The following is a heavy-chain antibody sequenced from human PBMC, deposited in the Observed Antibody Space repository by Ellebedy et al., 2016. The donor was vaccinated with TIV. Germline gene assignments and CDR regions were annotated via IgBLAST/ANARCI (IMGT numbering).Heavy chain of an antibody. CDR2: ISGSGGST. V-gene: IGHV3-23*01. CDR3: AKFYAPVPAAHFDY. CDR1: GFTFSSNA. D-gene: IGHD2-2*01. J-gene: IGHJ4*02. Sequence: GGPLRLSXAASGFTFSSNAMSWVRQAPGKGLEWVSAISGSGGSTYYADSVKGRFTISRDNSKNTLYLQMNSLRAEDTAVYYCAKFYAPVPAAHFDYWGQGTLVTVSS.